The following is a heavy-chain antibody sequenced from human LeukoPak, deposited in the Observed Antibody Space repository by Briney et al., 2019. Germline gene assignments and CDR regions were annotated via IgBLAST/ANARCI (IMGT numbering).Heavy chain of an antibody. CDR2: ISYDGSDK. J-gene: IGHJ6*02. CDR1: GFTFSSYA. Sequence: GRSLRLYCAASGFTFSSYAMHWVRQAPGKGLEWVAIISYDGSDKYYADSVKGRFTISRDNSKNTLYLQMKSLRAEDTAVYYCARDLGYNLLGFYYYGMDVWGQGTTVTVSS. V-gene: IGHV3-30-3*01. D-gene: IGHD5-24*01. CDR3: ARDLGYNLLGFYYYGMDV.